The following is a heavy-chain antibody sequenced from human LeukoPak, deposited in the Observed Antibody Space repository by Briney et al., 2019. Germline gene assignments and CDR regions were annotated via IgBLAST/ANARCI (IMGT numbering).Heavy chain of an antibody. CDR1: GFTFSSYS. D-gene: IGHD1-26*01. Sequence: GGSLRLSCAASGFTFSSYSMNWVRQAPGKGLEWVSLISGDGGSTYSADSVKGRFTISRDNSKNSLYLQMNSLRTEDTALYYCAKGGRELLKEPDAFDIWGQGTMVTVSS. CDR2: ISGDGGST. CDR3: AKGGRELLKEPDAFDI. V-gene: IGHV3-43*02. J-gene: IGHJ3*02.